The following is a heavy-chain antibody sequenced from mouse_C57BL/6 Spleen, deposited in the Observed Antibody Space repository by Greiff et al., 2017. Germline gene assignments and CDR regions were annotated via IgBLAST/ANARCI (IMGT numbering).Heavy chain of an antibody. Sequence: EVQLQQSGAELVRPGASVKLSCTASGFNIKDDYMHWVKQRPEQGLEWIGWIDPENGDTEYASKFQGKATITADTSSNTAYLQLSSLTSEDTAVYYCTRGLRAGYAMDYWGQGTSVTVSS. D-gene: IGHD2-4*01. J-gene: IGHJ4*01. CDR3: TRGLRAGYAMDY. V-gene: IGHV14-4*01. CDR2: IDPENGDT. CDR1: GFNIKDDY.